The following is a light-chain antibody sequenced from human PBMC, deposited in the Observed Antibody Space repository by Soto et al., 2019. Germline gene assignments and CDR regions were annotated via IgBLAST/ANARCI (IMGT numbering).Light chain of an antibody. CDR3: LQYYNYPRA. V-gene: IGKV1-6*01. Sequence: AIQMTQSQSSLSASVGDRVTITCRASQGIRNDLGWYQQKPGKAPKLLIYAASSLQSGVPSRFSGSGSGTDFTLTISSLQPEDVATYYWLQYYNYPRAFGQGTKVEIK. CDR2: AAS. J-gene: IGKJ1*01. CDR1: QGIRND.